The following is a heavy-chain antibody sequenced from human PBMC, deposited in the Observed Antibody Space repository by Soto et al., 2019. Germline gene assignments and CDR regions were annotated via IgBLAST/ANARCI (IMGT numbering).Heavy chain of an antibody. D-gene: IGHD6-13*01. CDR2: ISAYNGNT. J-gene: IGHJ2*01. Sequence: ASVKVSCKASGYTFTSYGISWVRQAPGQGLEWMGWISAYNGNTNYAQKLQGRVTMTTDTSTSTAYMELRSLRSDDTAVYYCARVAGGYSTQKGYFDLWGRGTLVTVPQ. V-gene: IGHV1-18*01. CDR1: GYTFTSYG. CDR3: ARVAGGYSTQKGYFDL.